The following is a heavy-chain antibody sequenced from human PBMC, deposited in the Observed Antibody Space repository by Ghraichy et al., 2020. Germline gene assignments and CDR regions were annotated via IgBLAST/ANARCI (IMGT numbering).Heavy chain of an antibody. D-gene: IGHD3-10*01. Sequence: GESLRLSCTASGFSFSTSSMNWVRQAPGKGLEWLSFITSSSDPIYYADSIMGRFTISRDNAKNSLFLQMNSLSAEDTAVYYCARDPSGVGGTFDLWGQGTLVTVSS. CDR2: ITSSSDPI. CDR3: ARDPSGVGGTFDL. CDR1: GFSFSTSS. V-gene: IGHV3-48*01. J-gene: IGHJ3*01.